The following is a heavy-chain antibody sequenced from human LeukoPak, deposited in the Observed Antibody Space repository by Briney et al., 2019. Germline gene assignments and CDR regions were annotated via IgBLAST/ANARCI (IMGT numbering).Heavy chain of an antibody. CDR3: AREKVVGAKVYFDY. V-gene: IGHV3-7*03. CDR2: IKQDGSEK. Sequence: PGGSLRLSCAASGFTFTKYDMSWVRQAPGKGLEWVANIKQDGSEKYYVDSVKGRFTISRDNAKNSLYLQMNSLRAEDTAVYYCAREKVVGAKVYFDYWGQGTLVTVSS. CDR1: GFTFTKYD. J-gene: IGHJ4*02. D-gene: IGHD1-26*01.